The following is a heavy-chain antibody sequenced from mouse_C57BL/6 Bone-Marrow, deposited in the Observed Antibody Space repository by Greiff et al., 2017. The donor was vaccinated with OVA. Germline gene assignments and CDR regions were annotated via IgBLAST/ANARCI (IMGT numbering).Heavy chain of an antibody. J-gene: IGHJ1*03. CDR2: ISNGGGST. Sequence: LQQSGGGLVQPGGSLKLSCAASGFTFSDYYMYWVRQTPEKRLEWVAYISNGGGSTYYPDTVKGRFTISRDNAKNTLYLQMSRLKSEDTAMYYCARHGDYYGIRPYFDVWGTGTTVTVSS. V-gene: IGHV5-12*01. CDR3: ARHGDYYGIRPYFDV. CDR1: GFTFSDYY. D-gene: IGHD1-1*01.